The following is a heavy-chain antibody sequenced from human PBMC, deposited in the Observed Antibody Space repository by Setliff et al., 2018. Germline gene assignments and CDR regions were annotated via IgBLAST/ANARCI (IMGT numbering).Heavy chain of an antibody. J-gene: IGHJ4*02. V-gene: IGHV4-34*12. CDR2: IMPGRDT. CDR1: GDSLSGYY. CDR3: ARHATYYGSGNLPFDS. Sequence: SETLSLTCAVYGDSLSGYYWSWIRQSPKKGLEWIGEIMPGRDTLYSPSLESRLTITIDASKSQFSLKLSSVTAADTAVYYCARHATYYGSGNLPFDSWGQGTLVTVSS. D-gene: IGHD3-10*01.